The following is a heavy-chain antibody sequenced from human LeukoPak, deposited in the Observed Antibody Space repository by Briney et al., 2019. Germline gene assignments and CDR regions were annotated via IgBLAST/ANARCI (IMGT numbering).Heavy chain of an antibody. CDR2: ISGSGGST. CDR1: GFTFSSYA. Sequence: PGGSLRLSCAASGFTFSSYAMSWVRQAPGKGLEWVSAISGSGGSTYYADSVKGRFTISRDNSKNTLYLQMNSLRAEDTAVYYCAKDSSMVRGVILNWFDPWGQGTLVTVSS. CDR3: AKDSSMVRGVILNWFDP. J-gene: IGHJ5*02. D-gene: IGHD3-10*01. V-gene: IGHV3-23*01.